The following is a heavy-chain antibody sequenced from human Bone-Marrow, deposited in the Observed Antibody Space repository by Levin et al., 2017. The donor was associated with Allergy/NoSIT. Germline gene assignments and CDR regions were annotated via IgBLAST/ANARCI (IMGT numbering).Heavy chain of an antibody. Sequence: ASVKVSCKASGGSFSIYTISWVRQAPGQGLEWMGSITPDSPKANYAQKFQGRVTISADESKATAYMELSGLTSEDTAVFFCARDRIAALPGDVGGRTGLDYWGQGTQVTVSS. J-gene: IGHJ4*02. V-gene: IGHV1-69*13. CDR2: ITPDSPKA. D-gene: IGHD1-14*01. CDR1: GGSFSIYT. CDR3: ARDRIAALPGDVGGRTGLDY.